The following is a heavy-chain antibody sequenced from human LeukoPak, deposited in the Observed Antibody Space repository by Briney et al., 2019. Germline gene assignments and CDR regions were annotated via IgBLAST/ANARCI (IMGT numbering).Heavy chain of an antibody. Sequence: QPGGSLLLSCAASGFMFRDAAMTWVRQAPGKGLEWVSAISGSGGSTFYADSVKGRFTISRDNSKNTLYLQMNSLRAEDTAVYYCAKDEAAPGPYNWFDPWGQGTLVAVSS. CDR1: GFMFRDAA. J-gene: IGHJ5*02. CDR2: ISGSGGST. V-gene: IGHV3-23*01. CDR3: AKDEAAPGPYNWFDP. D-gene: IGHD6-13*01.